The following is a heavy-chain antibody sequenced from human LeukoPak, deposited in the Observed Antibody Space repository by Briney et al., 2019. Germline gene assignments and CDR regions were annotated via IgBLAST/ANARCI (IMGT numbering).Heavy chain of an antibody. Sequence: GGSLRLSCAASGFTFSSYSMNWVRQASGKGLEWVSSISSSSSYIYYADSVKGRFTISRDNAKNSLYLQMNSLRAEDTAVYYCARVPSWTPDYWGQGTLVTVSS. CDR2: ISSSSSYI. CDR1: GFTFSSYS. D-gene: IGHD6-13*01. V-gene: IGHV3-21*01. CDR3: ARVPSWTPDY. J-gene: IGHJ4*02.